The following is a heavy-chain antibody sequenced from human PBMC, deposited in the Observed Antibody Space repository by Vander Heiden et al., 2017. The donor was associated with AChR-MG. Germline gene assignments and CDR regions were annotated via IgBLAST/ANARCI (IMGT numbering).Heavy chain of an antibody. D-gene: IGHD3-10*01. J-gene: IGHJ4*02. Sequence: EVQLVESGGGLVKPGRSLRLSCTASGFTFGDYAMSWFRQAPGKGLEWVGFIRSKAYGGTTEYAASVKGRFTISRDDSKSIAYLQMNSLKTEDTAVYYCTRGGVNYYGSGSPYWGQGTLVTVSS. V-gene: IGHV3-49*05. CDR3: TRGGVNYYGSGSPY. CDR2: IRSKAYGGTT. CDR1: GFTFGDYA.